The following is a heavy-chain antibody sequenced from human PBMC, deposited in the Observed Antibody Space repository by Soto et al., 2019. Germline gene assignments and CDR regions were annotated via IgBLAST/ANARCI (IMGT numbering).Heavy chain of an antibody. CDR2: IYYSGST. CDR1: GGSISSYY. J-gene: IGHJ4*02. V-gene: IGHV4-59*08. D-gene: IGHD3-22*01. Sequence: SETLSLTCTVSGGSISSYYWSWIRQPPGKGLEWIGYIYYSGSTKYNPSLKSRVTISVDTSKNQFSLRLTSVTAADTAVYYCARLGGYYQAFASWGQGTLVTVSS. CDR3: ARLGGYYQAFAS.